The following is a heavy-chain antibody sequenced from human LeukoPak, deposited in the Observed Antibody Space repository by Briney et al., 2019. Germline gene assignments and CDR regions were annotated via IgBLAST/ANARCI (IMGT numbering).Heavy chain of an antibody. D-gene: IGHD4-17*01. CDR1: GGSISNYY. V-gene: IGHV4-4*07. CDR2: IYTNGIT. Sequence: SETLSLTCTVSGGSISNYYWSWIRQPAGKGLEWLGRIYTNGITNYDPSLRGRVTMSVDTSKNQFSLKLSSVTAADTAVYYCARVRDHGYLFDYWGQGTLVTVSS. J-gene: IGHJ4*02. CDR3: ARVRDHGYLFDY.